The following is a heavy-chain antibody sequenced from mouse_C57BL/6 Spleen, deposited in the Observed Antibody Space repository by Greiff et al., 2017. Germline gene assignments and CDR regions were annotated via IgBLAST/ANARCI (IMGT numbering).Heavy chain of an antibody. J-gene: IGHJ2*01. V-gene: IGHV7-3*01. CDR3: ARWTGTYFDY. Sequence: EVKVEESGGGLVQPGGSLSLSCAASGFTFTDYYMSWVRQPPGKALEWLGFIRNKANGYTTEYSASVKGRFTISRDNSQSILYLQMNALRAEDSATYYCARWTGTYFDYWGQGTTLTVSS. D-gene: IGHD4-1*01. CDR2: IRNKANGYTT. CDR1: GFTFTDYY.